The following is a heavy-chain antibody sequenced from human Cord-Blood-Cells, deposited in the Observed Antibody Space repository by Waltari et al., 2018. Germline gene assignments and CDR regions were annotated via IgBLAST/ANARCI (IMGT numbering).Heavy chain of an antibody. CDR1: GYSFTTYC. CDR2: IYPGDIDT. J-gene: IGHJ3*01. CDR3: ARPRANWAPGGAFDV. D-gene: IGHD7-27*01. Sequence: EVQLVQSGAEVKKPGESLKISCKGSGYSFTTYCIGWVRQMPGKGLEWMGVIYPGDIDTRYSTSFQGQVTISADESISTAYLQWSGLKASDSAMYYCARPRANWAPGGAFDVWGQGTMGTVSS. V-gene: IGHV5-51*01.